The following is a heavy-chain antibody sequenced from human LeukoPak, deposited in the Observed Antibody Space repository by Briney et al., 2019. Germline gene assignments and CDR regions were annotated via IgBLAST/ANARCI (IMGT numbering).Heavy chain of an antibody. CDR1: GFTFTDFF. J-gene: IGHJ4*02. V-gene: IGHV3-11*01. D-gene: IGHD2-21*02. CDR3: ARVRRGGDSRYFDY. CDR2: ISRLGDTI. Sequence: GGSLRLSCAASGFTFTDFFMGWIRQAPGKGLDWVSHISRLGDTIDYADSVKGRFTISRDNAKNSLFLQMNFLRAEDTAVYFCARVRRGGDSRYFDYWGQGALVTVSS.